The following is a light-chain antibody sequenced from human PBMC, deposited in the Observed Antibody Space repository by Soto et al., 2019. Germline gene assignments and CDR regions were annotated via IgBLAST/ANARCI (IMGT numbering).Light chain of an antibody. Sequence: QSALTQPASVSGSPGQSITISCTGTSSDVGSYNLVSWYQQHPGKAPKLMIYEGSKRPSGVSNRFSGSKSGNTASLTISGFQAEDEADYYCCSYAGSSPGVFGTGTKVTVL. CDR3: CSYAGSSPGV. V-gene: IGLV2-23*01. CDR2: EGS. CDR1: SSDVGSYNL. J-gene: IGLJ1*01.